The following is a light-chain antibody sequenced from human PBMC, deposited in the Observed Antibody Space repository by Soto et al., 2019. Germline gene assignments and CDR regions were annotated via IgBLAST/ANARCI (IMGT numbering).Light chain of an antibody. CDR2: AAS. J-gene: IGKJ1*01. CDR3: QQSYSTPRT. CDR1: QSISSY. V-gene: IGKV1-39*01. Sequence: DIQMTQSPSSLSASVGDRVTITCRASQSISSYLNGYQQKPGKAPKFLIYAASSWQSGVPSRFRGSRSGTDFTLTISSLQPEDFATYYCQQSYSTPRTFGQGTKVEIK.